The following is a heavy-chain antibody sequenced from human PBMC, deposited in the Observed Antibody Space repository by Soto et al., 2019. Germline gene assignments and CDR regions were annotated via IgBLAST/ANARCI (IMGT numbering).Heavy chain of an antibody. Sequence: GASVKVSCKVSGYTLTELSMHWVRQAPGKGLEWMGGFDPEDGETIYAQKFQGRVTITEDTSTDTAYMELSSLRSEDTAVYYCATVGDFWRAPFDYWGQGTLVTVSS. J-gene: IGHJ4*02. CDR3: ATVGDFWRAPFDY. CDR2: FDPEDGET. V-gene: IGHV1-24*01. CDR1: GYTLTELS. D-gene: IGHD3-3*01.